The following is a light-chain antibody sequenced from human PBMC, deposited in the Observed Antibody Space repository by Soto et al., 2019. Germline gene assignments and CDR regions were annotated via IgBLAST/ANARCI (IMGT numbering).Light chain of an antibody. CDR2: DTS. Sequence: ELVLTQSPATLSLSPGERATLSCRASQSVAGYLAWYQQKPGQGPRLLIYDTSNRATGAPPRFSGSGSGTDFTLTISSLEPEDFAIYYCKQRSNWRMYTFGQGTKLEIK. J-gene: IGKJ2*01. CDR3: KQRSNWRMYT. CDR1: QSVAGY. V-gene: IGKV3-11*01.